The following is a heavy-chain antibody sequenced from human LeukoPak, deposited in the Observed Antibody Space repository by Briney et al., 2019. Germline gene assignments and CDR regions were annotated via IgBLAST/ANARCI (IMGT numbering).Heavy chain of an antibody. J-gene: IGHJ4*02. Sequence: GGSLRLSCAASGFTFSSYGMHWVRQAPAKGLEWVAVISYDGSNNYYADSVKGRFTISRDNSKNTLYQQMNSLRAEDTAVYYCAKDQNFGWLRFNYFDYWGQGTLVTVSS. D-gene: IGHD5-12*01. CDR1: GFTFSSYG. CDR3: AKDQNFGWLRFNYFDY. CDR2: ISYDGSNN. V-gene: IGHV3-30*18.